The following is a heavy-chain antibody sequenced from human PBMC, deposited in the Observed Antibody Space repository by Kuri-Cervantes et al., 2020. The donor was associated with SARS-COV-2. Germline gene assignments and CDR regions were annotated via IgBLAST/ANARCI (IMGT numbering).Heavy chain of an antibody. CDR1: GFTFSDYY. Sequence: GGSLRLSCAASGFTFSDYYMSWIRQAPGKGLEWVSYISSSSSTTYYADSVKGRFTISRDNAKNSLYLQMNSLRDEDTAVYYCAREGYYDSSGYFDYWGQGTLVTVSS. D-gene: IGHD3-22*01. J-gene: IGHJ4*02. CDR2: ISSSSSTT. V-gene: IGHV3-11*04. CDR3: AREGYYDSSGYFDY.